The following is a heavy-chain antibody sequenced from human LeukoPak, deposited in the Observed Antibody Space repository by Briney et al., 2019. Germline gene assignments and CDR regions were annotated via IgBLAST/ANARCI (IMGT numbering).Heavy chain of an antibody. D-gene: IGHD6-13*01. CDR2: ISGSGDST. CDR3: AKGPKQQLVGSRGHYFDY. J-gene: IGHJ4*02. Sequence: PGGSLRLSCAASGFTFSNYAMRWVRQAPGKGLEWVSGISGSGDSTYYADSVKGRFTISRDNSKNTLYLQLNSLRAEDTAVYYCAKGPKQQLVGSRGHYFDYWGQGTLVTVSS. CDR1: GFTFSNYA. V-gene: IGHV3-23*01.